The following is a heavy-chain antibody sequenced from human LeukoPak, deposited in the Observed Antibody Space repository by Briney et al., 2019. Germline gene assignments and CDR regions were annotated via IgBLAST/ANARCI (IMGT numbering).Heavy chain of an antibody. J-gene: IGHJ4*02. D-gene: IGHD3-10*01. Sequence: GGSLRLSCAASGFTFSSYSMNWVRQAPGKGLEWVSPISTSSTYIYYADSVKGRFTISRDNANNSLYLQMNSLRAEDTAVYYCARDPSLGKIQGLPFYGSGYSRALDYWGQGTLVTVSS. V-gene: IGHV3-21*01. CDR1: GFTFSSYS. CDR2: ISTSSTYI. CDR3: ARDPSLGKIQGLPFYGSGYSRALDY.